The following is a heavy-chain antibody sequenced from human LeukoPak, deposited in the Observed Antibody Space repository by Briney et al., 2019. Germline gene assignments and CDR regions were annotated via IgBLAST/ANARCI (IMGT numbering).Heavy chain of an antibody. V-gene: IGHV3-66*02. D-gene: IGHD1-26*01. J-gene: IGHJ4*02. CDR1: GFTVSSNY. Sequence: QPGGSLRLSCAASGFTVSSNYMSWVRQAPGKGLEWVPVIYSGGSTYYADSVKSRFTISRDNSKNTLYLQMNSLRAEDTAVYYCASPSGSYYFDYWGQGTLVTVSS. CDR2: IYSGGST. CDR3: ASPSGSYYFDY.